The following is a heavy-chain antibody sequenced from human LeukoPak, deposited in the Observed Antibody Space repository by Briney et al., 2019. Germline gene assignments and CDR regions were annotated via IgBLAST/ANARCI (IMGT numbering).Heavy chain of an antibody. J-gene: IGHJ4*02. CDR2: IKQDGSEK. D-gene: IGHD5-18*01. CDR3: ARDRWGYSYGGD. V-gene: IGHV3-7*01. Sequence: GGSLRLSCAASGFTFSNYEMNWVRQAPGKGLEWVANIKQDGSEKYYVDSVKGRFTISRDNAKNSLYLQMNSLRVEDTAVYYCARDRWGYSYGGDWGQGTLVTVSS. CDR1: GFTFSNYE.